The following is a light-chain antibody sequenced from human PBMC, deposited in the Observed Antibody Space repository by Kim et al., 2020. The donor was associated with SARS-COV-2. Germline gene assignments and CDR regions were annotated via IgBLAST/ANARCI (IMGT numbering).Light chain of an antibody. CDR2: SSN. CDR1: SSNVGSNT. V-gene: IGLV1-44*01. CDR3: ATWDDSVNGPV. Sequence: QSVLTQPPSASGTPGQRVTISCSGSSSNVGSNTINWYQQLPGTAPKLLIYSSNQRPSGVPDRFSGSKSGTSASLAISGLQSEDEAEYYCATWDDSVNGPVFGGGTHLTVL. J-gene: IGLJ3*02.